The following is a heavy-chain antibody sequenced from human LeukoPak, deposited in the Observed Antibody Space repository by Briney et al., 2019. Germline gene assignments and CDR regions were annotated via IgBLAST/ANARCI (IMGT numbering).Heavy chain of an antibody. D-gene: IGHD3-22*01. J-gene: IGHJ4*02. CDR3: AGGVVYYRFDY. Sequence: ASVKVSCKASGYSFTDYYIHWVRQAPGQGLEWMGGISPNSGGTNYAQKFQGRVTMTRDTSISTAYMELSGLRSDDTAVYYCAGGVVYYRFDYWGQGTLVTVSS. V-gene: IGHV1-2*02. CDR1: GYSFTDYY. CDR2: ISPNSGGT.